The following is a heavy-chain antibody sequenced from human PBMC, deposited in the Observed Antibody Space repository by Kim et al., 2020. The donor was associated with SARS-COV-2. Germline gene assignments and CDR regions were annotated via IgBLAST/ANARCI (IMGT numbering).Heavy chain of an antibody. D-gene: IGHD5-18*01. CDR1: GFTFSDYH. J-gene: IGHJ6*03. Sequence: GGSLRLSCVASGFTFSDYHMSWVRQAPGKGLEWLSYISGSDSSRSYADSVKGRFTISRDNAKNSLYLQLNSLRAEDTAVYYCARVRADGGYRYGFGDMDVWGKGTTVTVSS. CDR2: ISGSDSSR. V-gene: IGHV3-11*01. CDR3: ARVRADGGYRYGFGDMDV.